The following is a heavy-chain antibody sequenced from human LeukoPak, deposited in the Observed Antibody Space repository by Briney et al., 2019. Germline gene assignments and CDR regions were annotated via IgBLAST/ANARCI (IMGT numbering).Heavy chain of an antibody. CDR3: ASGRGAPRRPNYYNYYMDV. V-gene: IGHV1-24*01. D-gene: IGHD3-10*01. CDR2: CDPVDVET. CDR1: GYTLSESS. J-gene: IGHJ6*03. Sequence: ASVRVSCKVSGYTLSESSMHWVGKARGKGLEWMGVCDPVDVETIYAQMFQGRVTMAEDTSTDTATMELSSLRSEETAMYYCASGRGAPRRPNYYNYYMDVWGKGTTVTVSS.